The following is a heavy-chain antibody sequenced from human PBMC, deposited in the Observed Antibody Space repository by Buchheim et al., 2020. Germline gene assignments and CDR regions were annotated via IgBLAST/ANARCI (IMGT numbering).Heavy chain of an antibody. Sequence: QVQLVQSGAEVKKPGASVKVSCKASGYTFTSYDINWVRQATGQGLEWMGWMNPNSGNTGYAQKFQGRVTMTRNTSISTAYMELSSLRSEDTAVYYCVLLRVLRYFDWFRAYYYYYYGMDVWGQGTT. V-gene: IGHV1-8*01. CDR3: VLLRVLRYFDWFRAYYYYYYGMDV. CDR1: GYTFTSYD. J-gene: IGHJ6*02. D-gene: IGHD3-9*01. CDR2: MNPNSGNT.